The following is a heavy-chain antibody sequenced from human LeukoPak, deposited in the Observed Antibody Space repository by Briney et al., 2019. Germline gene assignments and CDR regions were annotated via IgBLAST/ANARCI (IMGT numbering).Heavy chain of an antibody. V-gene: IGHV3-23*01. D-gene: IGHD6-19*01. CDR3: AKDLDGSGMYGGTDS. J-gene: IGHJ4*02. Sequence: GGSLRLSCEASGFNFRDYGMNWVRQAPGKGLEWVSGITASARTTYHADSVKGRFTIYSDNSKNTLSLQMSSLRAEDTAVYYCAKDLDGSGMYGGTDSWGQGTPVTVSS. CDR2: ITASARTT. CDR1: GFNFRDYG.